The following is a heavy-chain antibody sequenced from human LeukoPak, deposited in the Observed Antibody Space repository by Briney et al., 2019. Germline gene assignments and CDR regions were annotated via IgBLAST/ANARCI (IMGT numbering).Heavy chain of an antibody. CDR2: ISSSSSYI. V-gene: IGHV3-21*01. CDR3: ARDGGIAVAAPYYFDY. Sequence: PGGSLRLSCAASGFTFSSYEMNWVRQAPGKGLEWVSSISSSSSYIYYADSVKGRFTISRDNAKNSLYLQMNSLRAEDTAVYYCARDGGIAVAAPYYFDYWGQGTLVTVSS. D-gene: IGHD6-19*01. CDR1: GFTFSSYE. J-gene: IGHJ4*02.